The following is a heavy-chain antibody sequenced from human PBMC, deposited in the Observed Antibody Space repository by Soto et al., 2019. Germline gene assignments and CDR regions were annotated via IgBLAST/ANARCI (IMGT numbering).Heavy chain of an antibody. V-gene: IGHV3-30-3*01. J-gene: IGHJ3*02. CDR2: ISYDGSKK. D-gene: IGHD2-8*01. CDR3: ARVSVRGQAAFDI. Sequence: PGGSLRLSCAASGFTFSSYAMHWVRQAPGKGLEWVALISYDGSKKYYADSVKGRLTISRDNSKYTLYLQMNSLRAEDTAVYYCARVSVRGQAAFDIWGQGTMVTVSS. CDR1: GFTFSSYA.